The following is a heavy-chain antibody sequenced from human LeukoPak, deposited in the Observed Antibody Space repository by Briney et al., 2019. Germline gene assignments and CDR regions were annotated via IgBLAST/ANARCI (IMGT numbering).Heavy chain of an antibody. CDR2: IKQDGSEK. Sequence: GGSLRLSCAASGFTFSSYWMSWVRQAPGKGLEWVANIKQDGSEKYYVDSVRGRFTISRDNAKNSLYLQMNSLRAEDTAVYYCARDKAFCSGGSCYPFRAAYFGYWGQGTLVTVSS. CDR1: GFTFSSYW. D-gene: IGHD2-15*01. CDR3: ARDKAFCSGGSCYPFRAAYFGY. V-gene: IGHV3-7*01. J-gene: IGHJ4*02.